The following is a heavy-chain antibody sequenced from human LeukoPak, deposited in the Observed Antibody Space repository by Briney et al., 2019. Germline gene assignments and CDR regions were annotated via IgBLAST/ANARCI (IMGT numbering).Heavy chain of an antibody. Sequence: GASVSVSCTASGYTFTSYGISWVRQAPGEGLEGMGWISAYNGNTNYAQTLHGRVTMTTDTSTSTAYMELRSLRSDDTAVYYCARGGDCGGDCNDYWGQGTLVTVSS. D-gene: IGHD2-21*02. V-gene: IGHV1-18*01. CDR2: ISAYNGNT. J-gene: IGHJ4*02. CDR3: ARGGDCGGDCNDY. CDR1: GYTFTSYG.